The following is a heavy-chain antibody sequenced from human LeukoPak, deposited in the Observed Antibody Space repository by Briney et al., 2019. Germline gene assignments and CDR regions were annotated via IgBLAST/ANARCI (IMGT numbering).Heavy chain of an antibody. D-gene: IGHD1-26*01. CDR1: GFTFSSYA. Sequence: GGSLRLSCAASGFTFSSYAMHWVRQAPGKGLEWVAVISYDGSNKYYADSVKGRFTISRDNSKNTLYLQMNSLRAEDTAVYYCVRSSGSHPRLNWFDPWGQGTLVTVSS. CDR3: VRSSGSHPRLNWFDP. J-gene: IGHJ5*02. CDR2: ISYDGSNK. V-gene: IGHV3-30-3*01.